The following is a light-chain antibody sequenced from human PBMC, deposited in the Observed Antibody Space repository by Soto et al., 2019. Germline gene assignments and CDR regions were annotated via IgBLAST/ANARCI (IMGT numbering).Light chain of an antibody. CDR1: RDDIGAYDY. Sequence: QSALTQPASVSGSPGQSITISCAGTRDDIGAYDYVSWYQQHPGNAPKLLVYEVTNPPSGVSDRFSGSKSGNTASLTVSGLQAEDEADYYCTSYTNSSAVVFGGGTKGTVL. CDR2: EVT. CDR3: TSYTNSSAVV. J-gene: IGLJ2*01. V-gene: IGLV2-14*01.